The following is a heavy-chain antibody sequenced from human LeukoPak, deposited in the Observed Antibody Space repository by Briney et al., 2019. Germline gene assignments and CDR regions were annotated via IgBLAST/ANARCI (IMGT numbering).Heavy chain of an antibody. CDR2: IYYSGST. D-gene: IGHD5-12*01. V-gene: IGHV4-31*03. J-gene: IGHJ4*02. CDR3: ARDPLGLRPDY. Sequence: PSETLSLTCTVSGGSIISGGYYWSWIRQHPGKGLEWIGYIYYSGSTYYNPSLKSRVTISVDTSENQFSLKLSSVTAADTAVYYCARDPLGLRPDYWGQGTLVTVSS. CDR1: GGSIISGGYY.